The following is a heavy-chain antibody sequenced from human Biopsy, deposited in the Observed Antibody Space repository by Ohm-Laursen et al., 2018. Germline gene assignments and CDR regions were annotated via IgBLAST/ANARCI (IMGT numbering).Heavy chain of an antibody. D-gene: IGHD3-22*01. Sequence: SHTLSLPHTVSGGLIRGGEHYWTWIRQPPGRGLGWIGFISYSGTPFYNPSLESLLTISNDASKNHFSLNLRSVTAADPAVYYCARGVPHYDGSGFPLAGYWCFDLWGRGTLVTVSS. CDR3: ARGVPHYDGSGFPLAGYWCFDL. CDR1: GGLIRGGEHY. CDR2: ISYSGTP. V-gene: IGHV4-31*01. J-gene: IGHJ2*01.